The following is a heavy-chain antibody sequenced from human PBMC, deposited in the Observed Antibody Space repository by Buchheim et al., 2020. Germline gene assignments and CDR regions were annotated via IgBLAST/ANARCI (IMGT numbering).Heavy chain of an antibody. Sequence: QVQLVESGGGVVQPGRSLRLSCAASGFTFSGYGMHWVRQAPGKGLEWVAVISYDGSNKYYADSVKGRFTISRDNSNNTLYLQMNSLRAEDTAVYYCAKDKDIVLMVYAFDYWGQGTL. D-gene: IGHD2-8*01. CDR3: AKDKDIVLMVYAFDY. J-gene: IGHJ4*02. CDR2: ISYDGSNK. V-gene: IGHV3-30*18. CDR1: GFTFSGYG.